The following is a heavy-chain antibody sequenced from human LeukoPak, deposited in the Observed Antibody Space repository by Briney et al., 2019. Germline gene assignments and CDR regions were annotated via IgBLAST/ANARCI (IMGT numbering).Heavy chain of an antibody. CDR3: ARGSTTFDY. CDR1: GGFISSHY. Sequence: SETLSLTCTVSGGFISSHYWSWIRQPPGKALEWIGYIHYSGNTDFNPSLKSRITISPDTSKNQFSLRLSSVTAADTAVYFCARGSTTFDYWGQGTLVTVSS. J-gene: IGHJ4*02. CDR2: IHYSGNT. V-gene: IGHV4-59*11. D-gene: IGHD1-26*01.